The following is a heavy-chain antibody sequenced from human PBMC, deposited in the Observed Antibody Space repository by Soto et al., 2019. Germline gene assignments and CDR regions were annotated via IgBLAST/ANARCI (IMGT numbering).Heavy chain of an antibody. Sequence: ASVKVSCKASGYTFTSYGISWVRQAPGQGLEWMGWISAYNGNTNYAQKLQGRVTMSVDTSTNQLSLNLNSVTAADTALYFCARHRRETGTFAQPLDSWGQGTLVTVSS. D-gene: IGHD1-1*01. V-gene: IGHV1-18*04. CDR3: ARHRRETGTFAQPLDS. J-gene: IGHJ4*02. CDR1: GYTFTSYG. CDR2: ISAYNGNT.